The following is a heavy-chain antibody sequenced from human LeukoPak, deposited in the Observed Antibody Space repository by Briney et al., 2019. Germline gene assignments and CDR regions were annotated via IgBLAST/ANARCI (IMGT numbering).Heavy chain of an antibody. CDR3: ARDRSGITMVRGVTNWFDP. V-gene: IGHV3-30*04. CDR1: GFTFSSYA. CDR2: ISYDGSNK. J-gene: IGHJ5*02. D-gene: IGHD3-10*01. Sequence: GRSLRLSCAASGFTFSSYAMHWVRQAPGKGLEWVAVISYDGSNKYYADSVKGRFTISRDNSKNTLYLQMNSLRAEDTAVYYYARDRSGITMVRGVTNWFDPWGQGTLVTVSS.